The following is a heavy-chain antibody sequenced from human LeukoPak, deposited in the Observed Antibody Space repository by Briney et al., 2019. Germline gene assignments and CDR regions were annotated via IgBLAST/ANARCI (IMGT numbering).Heavy chain of an antibody. CDR2: IYYSGST. V-gene: IGHV4-59*12. D-gene: IGHD3-10*01. Sequence: SETLSLTCTVSGGSINNYCWTWIRQPPGKGLEWIGYIYYSGSTNYSPSLKSRVTISVDTSKNQFSLKLSSVTAADTAVYYCARDWEYGSGSYSIRWLDPWGQGTLVTVSS. CDR1: GGSINNYC. CDR3: ARDWEYGSGSYSIRWLDP. J-gene: IGHJ5*02.